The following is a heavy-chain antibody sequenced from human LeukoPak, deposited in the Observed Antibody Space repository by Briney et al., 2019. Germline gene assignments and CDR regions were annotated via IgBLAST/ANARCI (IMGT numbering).Heavy chain of an antibody. V-gene: IGHV3-53*01. CDR1: GFTVSNHY. Sequence: GGSRRLSCAASGFTVSNHYMSWVRQAPGKGLEWVSVIYTGGTTYYADPVKGRFTISRDISKNTLHLQMTSLRAEDTAVYFCARDDFDIWGQGTMVTVSS. CDR2: IYTGGTT. CDR3: ARDDFDI. J-gene: IGHJ3*02.